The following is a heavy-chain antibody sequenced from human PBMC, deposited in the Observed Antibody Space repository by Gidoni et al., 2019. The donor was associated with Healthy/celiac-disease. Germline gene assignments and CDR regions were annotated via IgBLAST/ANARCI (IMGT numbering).Heavy chain of an antibody. J-gene: IGHJ4*02. CDR3: ARGVGAAEMDGYYFDY. CDR1: GGSFSGYY. Sequence: QVQLQQWGAGLLKPSETLSLTCAVYGGSFSGYYWSWIRQPPGQGLEWIGEINHSGSTNYTPYIKGRLPISVATSKTQFSLKLSSGTAADTAVYYCARGVGAAEMDGYYFDYWGQGTLVTVSS. V-gene: IGHV4-34*01. D-gene: IGHD6-13*01. CDR2: INHSGST.